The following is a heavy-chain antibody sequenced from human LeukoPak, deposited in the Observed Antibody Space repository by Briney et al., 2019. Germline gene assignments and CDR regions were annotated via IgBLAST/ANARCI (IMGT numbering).Heavy chain of an antibody. Sequence: PSETLSLTCTVSGGSIGTYSWNWIRQPPGKGLEWIGYIYYSGTTNYNPSLKSRVTISVDTSKNQFSLKLSSVTAADTAVYYCARAFTYYYDSSGLDYWGQGTLVTVSS. CDR3: ARAFTYYYDSSGLDY. CDR2: IYYSGTT. CDR1: GGSIGTYS. V-gene: IGHV4-59*08. D-gene: IGHD3-22*01. J-gene: IGHJ4*02.